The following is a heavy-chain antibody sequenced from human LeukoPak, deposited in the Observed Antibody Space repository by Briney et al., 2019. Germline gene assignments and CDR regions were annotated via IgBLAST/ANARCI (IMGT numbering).Heavy chain of an antibody. V-gene: IGHV4-34*01. CDR1: GGSFSGYY. CDR2: INHSGST. J-gene: IGHJ4*02. CDR3: ARVWGAVAGQKPYYFDY. D-gene: IGHD6-19*01. Sequence: PSETLSLTCAVYGGSFSGYYWSWIRQPPGKGLEWIGEINHSGSTNYNPSLNSRVTISVDTSKNQFSLKLSSVTAADTAVYYCARVWGAVAGQKPYYFDYWGQGTLVTVSS.